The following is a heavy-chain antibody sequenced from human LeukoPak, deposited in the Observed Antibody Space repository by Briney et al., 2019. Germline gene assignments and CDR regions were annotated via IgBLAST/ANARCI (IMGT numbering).Heavy chain of an antibody. CDR1: GFIFSRYE. CDR3: ARVLAGATYFDF. CDR2: ISSSGSTV. Sequence: PGGSLRLSWAAAGFIFSRYEMTWVRQAPGKGLEWVSYISSSGSTVYYAVSVQGRFTVSRDDAKNSLYLQMNSLRAEDTAVYYCARVLAGATYFDFWGQGSLVTVSS. D-gene: IGHD2-15*01. J-gene: IGHJ4*02. V-gene: IGHV3-48*03.